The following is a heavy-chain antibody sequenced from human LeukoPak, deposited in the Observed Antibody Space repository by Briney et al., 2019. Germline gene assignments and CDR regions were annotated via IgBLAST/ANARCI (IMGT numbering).Heavy chain of an antibody. CDR3: ARDRPYSGSHGGDY. Sequence: GGSLRLSCAASGFTISSYAMSWVRQAPGKGLEWVSVISTGGGTTYYADSVKGRFTISRDNAKNSLYLQMNSLRAEDTAVYYCARDRPYSGSHGGDYWGQGTLVTVSS. CDR2: ISTGGGTT. CDR1: GFTISSYA. D-gene: IGHD1-26*01. J-gene: IGHJ4*02. V-gene: IGHV3-23*01.